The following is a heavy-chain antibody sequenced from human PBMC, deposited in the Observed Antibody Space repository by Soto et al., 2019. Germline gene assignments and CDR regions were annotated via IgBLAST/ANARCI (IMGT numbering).Heavy chain of an antibody. V-gene: IGHV1-18*04. CDR2: ISAYNGNT. CDR1: GYTFISYG. CDR3: AREGYCSSTSCYSASDY. D-gene: IGHD2-2*01. J-gene: IGHJ4*02. Sequence: ASVKVSCKASGYTFISYGISWVRQAPGQGLEWMGWISAYNGNTNYAQKLQGRVTMTTDTSTSTAYMELRSLRSDDTAVYYCAREGYCSSTSCYSASDYWGLGTLVTVSS.